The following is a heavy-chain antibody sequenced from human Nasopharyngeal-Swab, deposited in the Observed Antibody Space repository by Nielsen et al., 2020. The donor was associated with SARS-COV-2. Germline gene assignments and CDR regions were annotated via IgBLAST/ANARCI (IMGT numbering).Heavy chain of an antibody. J-gene: IGHJ4*02. Sequence: ASVKVSYKASGYTFTSYGISWVRQAPGQGLEWMGWISAYNGNTNYAQKLQGRVTMTTDTSTSTAYMELRSLRSDGTAVYYCARYWYSSSPFDYWGQGTLVTVSS. CDR3: ARYWYSSSPFDY. CDR2: ISAYNGNT. V-gene: IGHV1-18*01. CDR1: GYTFTSYG. D-gene: IGHD6-6*01.